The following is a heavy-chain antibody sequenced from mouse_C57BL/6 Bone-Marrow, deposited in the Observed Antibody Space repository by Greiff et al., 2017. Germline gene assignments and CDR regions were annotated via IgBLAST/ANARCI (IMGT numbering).Heavy chain of an antibody. Sequence: EVQVVESGEGLVKPGGSLKLSCAASGFTFSSYAMSWVRQTPEKRLEWVAYISSGGDYIYYADTVKGRFTIARANARNPLYLQMSSLKSEDTAMXYCTRAHAYYSNYLFAYWGQGTLVTVSA. V-gene: IGHV5-9-1*02. D-gene: IGHD2-5*01. J-gene: IGHJ3*01. CDR1: GFTFSSYA. CDR3: TRAHAYYSNYLFAY. CDR2: ISSGGDYI.